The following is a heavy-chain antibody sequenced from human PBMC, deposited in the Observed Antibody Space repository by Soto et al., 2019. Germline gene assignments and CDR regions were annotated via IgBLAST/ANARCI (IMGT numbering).Heavy chain of an antibody. J-gene: IGHJ5*02. CDR1: GDSIGSYH. CDR2: IYNGGSV. CDR3: AGGKYDPGSGYYPPYWFDP. V-gene: IGHV4-59*01. Sequence: SETLSLTCFVSGDSIGSYHWNWLRQPPGRGLEWIGYIYNGGSVLYNPSLNSRVTISVDRSRNQFSLSLSPVTAADTAMYYCAGGKYDPGSGYYPPYWFDPWGPGTLVTVSS. D-gene: IGHD3-3*01.